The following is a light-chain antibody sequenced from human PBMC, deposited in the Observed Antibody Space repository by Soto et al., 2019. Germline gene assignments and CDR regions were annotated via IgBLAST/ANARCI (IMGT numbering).Light chain of an antibody. CDR3: QSYDSSLSGYV. J-gene: IGLJ1*01. Sequence: QSVLTQSPSVSGAPGQRVTISCTGSSSNIGAGYDLHWYQQLPGTAPKLLIYDDNNRPSGVPDRFSGSKSGTSASLAITGLQAEDEADYSCQSYDSSLSGYVFGTGTKVTVL. CDR1: SSNIGAGYD. CDR2: DDN. V-gene: IGLV1-40*01.